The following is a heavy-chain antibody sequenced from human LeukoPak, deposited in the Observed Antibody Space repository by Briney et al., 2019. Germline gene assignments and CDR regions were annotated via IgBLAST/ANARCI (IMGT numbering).Heavy chain of an antibody. CDR2: IIPIFGTA. V-gene: IGHV1-69*01. D-gene: IGHD2-15*01. Sequence: ASVKVSCKASGGTFSSYAISWVRQAPGQGLEWMGGIIPIFGTANYAQKFQGRVTITADESTSTAYMELSSLRSEDTAVYYCAREGDCSGGSSPYWYFDLWGRGTLVTVSS. CDR3: AREGDCSGGSSPYWYFDL. CDR1: GGTFSSYA. J-gene: IGHJ2*01.